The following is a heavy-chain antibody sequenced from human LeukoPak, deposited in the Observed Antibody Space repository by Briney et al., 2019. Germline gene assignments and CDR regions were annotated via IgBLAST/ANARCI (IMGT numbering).Heavy chain of an antibody. CDR3: ATEGITGFLGLD. Sequence: ASVKVSCKASGYTFTGYYMHWVRQAPGQGLEWMGLVDPEDGETIYAEKFQGRVTITADTSTDTAYMELSSLRSEDTAVYYCATEGITGFLGLDWGQGTLVTVSS. V-gene: IGHV1-69-2*01. J-gene: IGHJ4*02. CDR1: GYTFTGYY. CDR2: VDPEDGET. D-gene: IGHD1-20*01.